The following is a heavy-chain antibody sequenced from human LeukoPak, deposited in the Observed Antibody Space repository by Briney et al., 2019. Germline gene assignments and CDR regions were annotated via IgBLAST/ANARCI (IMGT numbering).Heavy chain of an antibody. J-gene: IGHJ3*02. D-gene: IGHD2-15*01. Sequence: GESLKISCKGSGYIFTNYWIGWVRQMPGKGLEWMGIIYPGDSDARYSPSFQGQVTMSADKSISTAYLQWSSLRASDTAMYYCARYIRAFDIWGQGTMVTVSS. V-gene: IGHV5-51*01. CDR1: GYIFTNYW. CDR2: IYPGDSDA. CDR3: ARYIRAFDI.